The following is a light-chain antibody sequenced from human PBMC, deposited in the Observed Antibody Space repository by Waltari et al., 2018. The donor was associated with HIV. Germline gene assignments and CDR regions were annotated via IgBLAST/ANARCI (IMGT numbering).Light chain of an antibody. J-gene: IGKJ1*01. V-gene: IGKV3-15*01. CDR1: QSVSTN. CDR3: QQYHNWPPWT. CDR2: DAS. Sequence: EIVMTQSPATLSVSPGGRATLSCRASQSVSTNVAWYQQKPGQAPRLLISDASSRATGVPARFSGSASGTEFTLTISNLQSEDFAVYYCQQYHNWPPWTFGQGTKVEIK.